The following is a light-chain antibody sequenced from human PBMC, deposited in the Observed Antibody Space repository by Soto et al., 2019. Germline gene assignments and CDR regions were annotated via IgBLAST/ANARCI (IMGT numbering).Light chain of an antibody. J-gene: IGLJ2*01. CDR2: EVS. V-gene: IGLV2-14*01. CDR1: SSDIGSYNY. CDR3: SSYRNSSPLA. Sequence: QSALTQPASVSGSPGQSITISCTGSSSDIGSYNYVSWYQQHPGKAPKLIIYEVSNRPFGVSDRFSGSKSANTASLTISGLQTEDEANYYCSSYRNSSPLAFGGGTKLTVL.